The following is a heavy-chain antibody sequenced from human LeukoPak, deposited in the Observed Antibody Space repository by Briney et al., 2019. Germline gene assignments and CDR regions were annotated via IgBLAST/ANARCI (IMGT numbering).Heavy chain of an antibody. CDR1: GFTFSSYA. D-gene: IGHD4-23*01. Sequence: GGSLRLSCAASGFTFSSYAMSWVRQAPGKGLEWVSYISSSSSTIYYADSVKGRFTISRDNAKNSLYLQMNSLRAEDTAVYYCARGAYGGNRPFDYWGQGTLVTVSS. CDR2: ISSSSSTI. J-gene: IGHJ4*02. V-gene: IGHV3-48*01. CDR3: ARGAYGGNRPFDY.